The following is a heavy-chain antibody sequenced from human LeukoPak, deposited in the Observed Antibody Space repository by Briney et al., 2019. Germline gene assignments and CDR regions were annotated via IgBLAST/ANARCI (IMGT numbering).Heavy chain of an antibody. V-gene: IGHV3-21*01. Sequence: GGSLRLSCAASGFTFSTYSMNWVRQAPGKGLEWVSSISSSSYIYYADSVKGRFTISRDNAKDSLYLQVNSLRVEDTAVYYCASLSYYSFDFWGQGTLVTVSS. D-gene: IGHD3-10*01. J-gene: IGHJ4*02. CDR1: GFTFSTYS. CDR3: ASLSYYSFDF. CDR2: ISSSSYI.